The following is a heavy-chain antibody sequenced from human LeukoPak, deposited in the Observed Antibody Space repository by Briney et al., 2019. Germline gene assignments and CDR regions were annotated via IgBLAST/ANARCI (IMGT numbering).Heavy chain of an antibody. CDR1: GDSISTSNSY. CDR2: IYYSGNT. CDR3: ARIRRYYGSGSYRDY. D-gene: IGHD3-10*01. J-gene: IGHJ4*02. V-gene: IGHV4-39*07. Sequence: SETLSLTCTVSGDSISTSNSYWGWIRQPPGKGLEWIGSIYYSGNTYYNPSLKSRVTISVDTSKNQFSLKLSSVTAADMAVYYCARIRRYYGSGSYRDYWGQGTLVTVSS.